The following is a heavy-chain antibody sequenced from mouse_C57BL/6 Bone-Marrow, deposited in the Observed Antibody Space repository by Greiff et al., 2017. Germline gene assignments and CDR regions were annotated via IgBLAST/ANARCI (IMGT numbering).Heavy chain of an antibody. D-gene: IGHD1-1*01. V-gene: IGHV5-4*01. CDR1: GFTFSSYA. CDR3: ARGHYGSSFPFAY. CDR2: ISDGGSYT. J-gene: IGHJ3*01. Sequence: DVQLVESGGGLVKPGGSLKLSCAASGFTFSSYAMSWVRQTPEKRLEWVATISDGGSYTYYPDNVKGRFTISRDNAKNNLYLQMSHLKSEDTAMYYCARGHYGSSFPFAYWGQGTLVTVSA.